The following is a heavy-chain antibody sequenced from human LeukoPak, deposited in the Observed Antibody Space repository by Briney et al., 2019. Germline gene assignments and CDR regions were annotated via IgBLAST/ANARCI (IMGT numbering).Heavy chain of an antibody. D-gene: IGHD5-12*01. Sequence: ASVKVSCKASGYTFTSYYMHWVRQAPGQGLEWMGITNPSGGSTSYAQKFQGRVTMTRDMSTSTVYMELSSLRSEDTAVYYCARAAGVATIDYWGQGTLVTVSS. V-gene: IGHV1-46*01. CDR2: TNPSGGST. CDR3: ARAAGVATIDY. J-gene: IGHJ4*02. CDR1: GYTFTSYY.